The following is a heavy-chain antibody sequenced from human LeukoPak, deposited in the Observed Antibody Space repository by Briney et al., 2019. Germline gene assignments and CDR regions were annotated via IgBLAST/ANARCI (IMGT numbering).Heavy chain of an antibody. V-gene: IGHV1-69*04. CDR2: IIPILGIA. D-gene: IGHD4-23*01. J-gene: IGHJ6*03. CDR1: GGTFSSYA. CDR3: ARGGGNGLYYYMDV. Sequence: SVKVSCKSSGGTFSSYAISWVRQAPGQGLEWMGRIIPILGIANYAQKFQGRVTITADKSTSTAYMELSSLRAEDTALYHCARGGGNGLYYYMDVWGKGTTVTVSS.